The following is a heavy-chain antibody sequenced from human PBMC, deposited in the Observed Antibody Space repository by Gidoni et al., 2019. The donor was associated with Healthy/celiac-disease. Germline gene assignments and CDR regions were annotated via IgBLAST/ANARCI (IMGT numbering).Heavy chain of an antibody. V-gene: IGHV3-23*01. CDR1: GFTFSSYD. Sequence: EVQMLESGGGLVQPGGSLRLSCAASGFTFSSYDMNWVGTAPGKGLDGVSGISDSGDRTYYADSVKCRFTISRDNSKNTLYLQMNSLRAEDTAVYYCAKDIATAGWFDPWGQGTLVTVSP. J-gene: IGHJ5*02. CDR3: AKDIATAGWFDP. D-gene: IGHD6-13*01. CDR2: ISDSGDRT.